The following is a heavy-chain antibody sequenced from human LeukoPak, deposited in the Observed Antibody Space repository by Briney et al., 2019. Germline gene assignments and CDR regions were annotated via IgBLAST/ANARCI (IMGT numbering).Heavy chain of an antibody. D-gene: IGHD3-3*01. CDR3: ARALGVNFDF. J-gene: IGHJ4*02. CDR1: GDSVSSSSAA. Sequence: KTSQSLSLTCAISGDSVSSSSAAWNWIRQSPSRGLEWLGRTYYRSKWSNDYAVFVKSRITINLDSSKNQFSLQLDSVTPEDTAVYYCARALGVNFDFWGQGTLVTVSS. CDR2: TYYRSKWSN. V-gene: IGHV6-1*01.